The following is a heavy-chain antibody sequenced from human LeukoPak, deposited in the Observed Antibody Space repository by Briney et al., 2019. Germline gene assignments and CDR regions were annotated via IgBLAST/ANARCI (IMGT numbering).Heavy chain of an antibody. CDR3: ARASKQWPYCFDY. D-gene: IGHD6-19*01. CDR1: GFTVSSNY. J-gene: IGHJ4*02. Sequence: GGSLRLSCAASGFTVSSNYMSWVRQAPGKGLEWVSVIYSGGSTYYADSVKGRFTISRDNSKNTLYLQMNSLRAEDTAVYYCARASKQWPYCFDYWGQGTLVTVSS. V-gene: IGHV3-53*01. CDR2: IYSGGST.